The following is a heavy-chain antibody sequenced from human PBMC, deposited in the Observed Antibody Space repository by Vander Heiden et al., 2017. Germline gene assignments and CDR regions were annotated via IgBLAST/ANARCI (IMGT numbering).Heavy chain of an antibody. CDR2: IGSSSSPI. V-gene: IGHV3-48*02. CDR1: GFTFITHS. CDR3: ARWSRLDV. Sequence: DVQLVAPGGRLAHPGGSLRLSCAASGFTFITHSTHGVCSAPGKGLEWVSYIGSSSSPIYYANSVKGRFTISRDKAKNSLYLQMNSLRDEDTAVYYCARWSRLDVWGRGTTVTVSS. J-gene: IGHJ6*02.